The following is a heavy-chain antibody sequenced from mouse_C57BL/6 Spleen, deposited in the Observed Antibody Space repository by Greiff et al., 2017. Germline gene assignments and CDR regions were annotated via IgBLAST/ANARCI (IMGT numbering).Heavy chain of an antibody. CDR2: ISDGGSYT. CDR3: ARGEGNGGY. CDR1: GFTFSSYA. J-gene: IGHJ2*01. V-gene: IGHV5-4*03. Sequence: EVKLEESGGGLVKPGGSLKLSCAASGFTFSSYAMSWVRQTPEKRLEWVATISDGGSYTYYPDNVKGRFTISRDNAKNNLYLQMSHLKSEDTAMYYCARGEGNGGYWGQGTTLTVSS. D-gene: IGHD2-1*01.